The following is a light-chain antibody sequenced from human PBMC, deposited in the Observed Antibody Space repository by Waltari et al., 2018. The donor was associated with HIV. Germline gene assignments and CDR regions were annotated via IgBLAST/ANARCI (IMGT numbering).Light chain of an antibody. CDR3: QQSFATPYT. CDR1: QSVQYKSEKNY. Sequence: DIVMTQSPDSLAVSLGERVTIRCRSSQSVQYKSEKNYFSWYQQKPGQSPSVVIYWASTRESGVPDRFSGSGSGADFTLTISNVQAEDVAIYYCQQSFATPYTFGQGTKLEI. V-gene: IGKV4-1*01. CDR2: WAS. J-gene: IGKJ2*01.